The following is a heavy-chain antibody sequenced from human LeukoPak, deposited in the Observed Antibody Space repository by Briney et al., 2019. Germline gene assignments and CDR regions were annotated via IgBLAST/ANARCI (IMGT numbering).Heavy chain of an antibody. CDR3: ARARSLTVRLFDY. Sequence: PSETLSLTCTFQGESFNTSYWTWIRQPPGKGREWIGDINQSERANYNPSLKGRVSISVDMSRHEFSLKLTSVTAADTAVFYCARARSLTVRLFDYWSQGTLVTVSS. CDR2: INQSERA. CDR1: GESFNTSY. J-gene: IGHJ4*02. V-gene: IGHV4-34*01. D-gene: IGHD6-6*01.